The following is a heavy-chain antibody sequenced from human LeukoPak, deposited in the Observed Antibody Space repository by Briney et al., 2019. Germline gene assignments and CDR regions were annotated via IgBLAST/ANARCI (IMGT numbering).Heavy chain of an antibody. CDR2: IKQDGSEK. D-gene: IGHD2-21*02. Sequence: GSLRLSCAASGFTFSSYEMNWVRQAPGKGLEWVANIKQDGSEKYYVDSVKGRFTISRDNAKNSLYLQMNSLRAEDTAVYYCARSLYCGGDCYSGPFDYWGQGTLVTVSS. V-gene: IGHV3-7*01. J-gene: IGHJ4*02. CDR1: GFTFSSYE. CDR3: ARSLYCGGDCYSGPFDY.